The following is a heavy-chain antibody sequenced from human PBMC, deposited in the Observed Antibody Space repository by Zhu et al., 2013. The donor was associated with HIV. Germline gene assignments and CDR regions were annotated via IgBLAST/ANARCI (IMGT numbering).Heavy chain of an antibody. J-gene: IGHJ3*02. Sequence: EVQLVESGGGLVKPGGSLRLSCAASGFTFSNAWMSWVRQAPGKGLEWVGRIKSKTDGGTTDYAAPVKGRFTISRDDSKNTLYLQMNSLKTEDTAVYYCTTEWQEEYSTFYGDDAFDIWGQGTMVTVSS. CDR2: IKSKTDGGTT. CDR1: GFTFSNAW. V-gene: IGHV3-15*01. CDR3: TTEWQEEYSTFYGDDAFDI. D-gene: IGHD2-2*01.